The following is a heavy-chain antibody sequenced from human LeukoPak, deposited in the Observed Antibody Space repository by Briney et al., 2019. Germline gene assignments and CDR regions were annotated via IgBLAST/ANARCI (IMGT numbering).Heavy chain of an antibody. V-gene: IGHV3-7*01. CDR1: GFIVSGDF. J-gene: IGHJ4*02. Sequence: GSLRLSCAASGFIVSGDFMSWVRQAPGKGLEWVANIKQDRSEEYYVDSVKGRFTISRDNAKNSLYLQMNSLRAEDTAVYYCARHRQFYYNSSPYYYFDYWGQGALVTVSS. D-gene: IGHD3-22*01. CDR3: ARHRQFYYNSSPYYYFDY. CDR2: IKQDRSEE.